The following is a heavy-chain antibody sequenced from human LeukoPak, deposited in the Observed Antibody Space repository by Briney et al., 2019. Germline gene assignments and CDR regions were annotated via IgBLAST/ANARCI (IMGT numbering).Heavy chain of an antibody. V-gene: IGHV1-18*01. CDR3: ARDTTVSPSY. J-gene: IGHJ4*02. CDR2: ISTHNDNT. D-gene: IGHD4-17*01. CDR1: GYTFTTYG. Sequence: EASVKVSCKASGYTFTTYGLSWVRQAPGQGLEWMGWISTHNDNTNYAQKFQGRITMTTDTSTSTAYMELRSLRSDDTAVYFCARDTTVSPSYWGQGTLDTVSS.